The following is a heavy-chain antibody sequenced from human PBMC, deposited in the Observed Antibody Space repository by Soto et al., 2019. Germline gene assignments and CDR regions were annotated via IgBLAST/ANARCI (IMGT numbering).Heavy chain of an antibody. J-gene: IGHJ4*02. CDR2: IYSGGST. CDR3: ARWYSGTAGDY. D-gene: IGHD1-1*01. Sequence: EVQLVESGGGLVQPGGSLRLSCAASGFTVSSNYMSWVRQAPGKGLEWVSVIYSGGSTYYADSVKGRFTISRHNSKNTLYLQMNSLRVEDTAVYYCARWYSGTAGDYWGQGTLVTVSS. CDR1: GFTVSSNY. V-gene: IGHV3-53*04.